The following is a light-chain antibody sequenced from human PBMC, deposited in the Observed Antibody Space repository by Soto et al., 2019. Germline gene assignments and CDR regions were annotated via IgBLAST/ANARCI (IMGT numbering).Light chain of an antibody. CDR1: QSLSSS. CDR3: QQYGSSPIT. J-gene: IGKJ5*01. Sequence: PGERATLSCRASQSLSSSLAWYQQKPGQAPRVLIYDTSSRATGIPARFSGSGSGTDFTLTISSLEPEDFAVYYCQQYGSSPITFGQGTRLEI. V-gene: IGKV3-20*01. CDR2: DTS.